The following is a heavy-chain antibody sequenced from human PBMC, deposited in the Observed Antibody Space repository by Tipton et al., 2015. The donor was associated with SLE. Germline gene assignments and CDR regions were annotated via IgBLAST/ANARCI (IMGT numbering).Heavy chain of an antibody. V-gene: IGHV4-34*01. J-gene: IGHJ6*03. Sequence: TLSLTCAVYGGSFSGYYWSWIRQLPDKGLEWIGEINHSGTTNCNPSLKSRVTISVDTSKNQFSLKLNSVTAADTAVYYCARRGDYSSSWYVAFYYYMDVWGKGTAVTISS. CDR3: ARRGDYSSSWYVAFYYYMDV. D-gene: IGHD6-13*01. CDR2: INHSGTT. CDR1: GGSFSGYY.